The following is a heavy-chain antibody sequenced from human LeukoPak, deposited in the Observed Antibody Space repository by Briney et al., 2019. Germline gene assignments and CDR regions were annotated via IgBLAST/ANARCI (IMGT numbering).Heavy chain of an antibody. Sequence: SVKVSCKASGGTFSSYAISWVRQAPGQGLEWMGGIIPIFGTANYAQKFQGRVTMTTDTSTSTAYMELRSLRSDDTAVYYCARGSDAAMLDCWGQGTLVTVSS. CDR1: GGTFSSYA. CDR2: IIPIFGTA. D-gene: IGHD5-18*01. V-gene: IGHV1-69*05. J-gene: IGHJ4*02. CDR3: ARGSDAAMLDC.